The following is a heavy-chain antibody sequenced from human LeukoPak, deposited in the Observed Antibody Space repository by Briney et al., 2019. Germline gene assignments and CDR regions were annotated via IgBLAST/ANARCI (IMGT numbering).Heavy chain of an antibody. CDR2: ISSSSYI. J-gene: IGHJ4*02. CDR1: GFTFSSYS. V-gene: IGHV3-21*01. Sequence: GGSLRLSCAASGFTFSSYSMNWVRQAPGKGLEWVSSISSSSYIYYADSVKGRFTISRDNAKNSLYLQMNSLRAEDTAVYYCAKGWDVDTAIDYWGQGTLVTVSS. CDR3: AKGWDVDTAIDY. D-gene: IGHD5-18*01.